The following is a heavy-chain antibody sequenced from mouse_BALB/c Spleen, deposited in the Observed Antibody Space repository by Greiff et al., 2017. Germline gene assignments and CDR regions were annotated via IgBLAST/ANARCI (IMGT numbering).Heavy chain of an antibody. V-gene: IGHV14-1*02. CDR2: IDPENGNT. CDR3: ARGYGNYRGGAMDY. D-gene: IGHD2-1*01. Sequence: EVQLQQSGAELVRPGALVKLSCKASGFNINDYYMHWVKQTPEQGLEWIGWIDPENGNTIYDPKFQGKASITADTSSNTAYLQLSSLTSEDTAVYYCARGYGNYRGGAMDYWGQGTSVTVSS. CDR1: GFNINDYY. J-gene: IGHJ4*01.